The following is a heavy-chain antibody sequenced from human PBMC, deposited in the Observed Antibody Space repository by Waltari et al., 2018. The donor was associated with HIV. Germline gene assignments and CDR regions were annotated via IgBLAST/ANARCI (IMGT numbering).Heavy chain of an antibody. V-gene: IGHV3-30-3*01. Sequence: QVQLVESGGGVVQPGRSLRLSCAASGFTFSSYAMHWVRQAPGTGLGWVGGIRYDGSNKYYADSVKGRFTISGDNSKNSLYLQRNSLRAEDTAVYYCARPLPAAMNAFDIWGQGTMVTVSS. CDR2: IRYDGSNK. J-gene: IGHJ3*02. CDR3: ARPLPAAMNAFDI. D-gene: IGHD2-2*01. CDR1: GFTFSSYA.